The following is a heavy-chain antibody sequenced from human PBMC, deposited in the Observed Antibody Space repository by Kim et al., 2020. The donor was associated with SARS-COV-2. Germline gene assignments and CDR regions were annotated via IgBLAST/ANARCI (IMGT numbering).Heavy chain of an antibody. V-gene: IGHV1-2*06. CDR1: GYTFTGSS. D-gene: IGHD7-27*01. Sequence: ASVKVSCKASGYTFTGSSIHWVRLAPGQGLEWMGRISPDSGDTNYAQKFQGRVTMTRDISISTAYMELTSLRSDDTALYSCAKDYWGSIDYWGQGTLVT. J-gene: IGHJ4*01. CDR3: AKDYWGSIDY. CDR2: ISPDSGDT.